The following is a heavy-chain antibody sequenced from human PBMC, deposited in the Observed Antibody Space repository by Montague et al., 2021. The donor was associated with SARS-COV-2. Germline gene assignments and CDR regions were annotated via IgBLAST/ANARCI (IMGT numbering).Heavy chain of an antibody. J-gene: IGHJ4*02. Sequence: SETLSLTCTVPSPSVSCTSGAYRQHPPLNSPQCSCTVYSFGNTHYNPSLKSQVTLSVDTSKSQFSLRLTSFTAAATAVYDCVREGCSSAYAMDYWGQGNLVTVTS. CDR1: SPSVSCTS. CDR3: VREGCSSAYAMDY. V-gene: IGHV4-59*02. D-gene: IGHD3-22*01. CDR2: VYSFGNT.